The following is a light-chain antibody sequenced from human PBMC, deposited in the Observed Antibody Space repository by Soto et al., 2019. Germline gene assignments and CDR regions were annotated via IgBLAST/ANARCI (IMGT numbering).Light chain of an antibody. CDR3: PHCNGWPYT. CDR1: QTANTY. Sequence: EIVLTQSPATLSLSPGERATLSCRASQTANTYLAWYQQKPGQAPRLLIYDASNRAAGIPARFSGSGSGTDFTITISSLEPEDFAVYYCPHCNGWPYTFGQGTKLEIK. V-gene: IGKV3-11*01. J-gene: IGKJ2*01. CDR2: DAS.